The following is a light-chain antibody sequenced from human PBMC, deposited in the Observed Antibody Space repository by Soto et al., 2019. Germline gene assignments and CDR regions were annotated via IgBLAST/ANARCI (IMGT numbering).Light chain of an antibody. Sequence: EIVMTQSPATLSVSPGERATLSCRASQSVGSNLAWYQQNPGQAPRLLIYGASTRATDIPVRFSGSGSGTEFTLTISSLQSEDFAVYYCQQYNKWPYTFGQGTKLEIK. CDR3: QQYNKWPYT. J-gene: IGKJ2*01. CDR2: GAS. CDR1: QSVGSN. V-gene: IGKV3-15*01.